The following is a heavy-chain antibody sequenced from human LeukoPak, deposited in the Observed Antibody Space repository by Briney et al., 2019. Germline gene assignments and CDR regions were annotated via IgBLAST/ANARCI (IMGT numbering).Heavy chain of an antibody. CDR3: ATDLLWSGDY. V-gene: IGHV3-23*01. CDR2: ISGSGDTT. D-gene: IGHD3-16*01. J-gene: IGHJ4*02. Sequence: PGGSLRLSCAASGFTFNNYAINWVRQAPGKGLEWVSAISGSGDTTFYADSVKGRFTIYRDNSKNTLYLQMNSLRAEDTAVYYCATDLLWSGDYWGQGTLVTVSS. CDR1: GFTFNNYA.